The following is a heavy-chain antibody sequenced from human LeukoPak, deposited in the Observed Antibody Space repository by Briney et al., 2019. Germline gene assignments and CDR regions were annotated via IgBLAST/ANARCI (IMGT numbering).Heavy chain of an antibody. V-gene: IGHV1-46*01. CDR3: ARYYGGNTRGFDP. CDR2: INPSGGST. CDR1: GYTFTSHY. D-gene: IGHD4-23*01. Sequence: ASVKVSCKASGYTFTSHYMHWVRQAPGQGLEWMGIINPSGGSTSYAQKFQGRVTMTRDTSTSTVYMELSSLRSEDTAVYYCARYYGGNTRGFDPWGQGTLVTVSS. J-gene: IGHJ5*02.